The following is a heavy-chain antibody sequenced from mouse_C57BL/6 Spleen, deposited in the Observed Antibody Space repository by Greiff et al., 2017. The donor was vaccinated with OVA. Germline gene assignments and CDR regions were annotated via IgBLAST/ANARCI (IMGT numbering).Heavy chain of an antibody. CDR1: GYTFTNYW. Sequence: VHLVESGAELVRPGTSVKMSCKASGYTFTNYWIGWAKQRPGHGLEWIGDIYPGGGYTNYNEKFKGKATLTADKSSSTAYMQFSSLTSEDSAIYYCARERENYGSSYDYFDYWGQGTTLTVSS. J-gene: IGHJ2*01. CDR3: ARERENYGSSYDYFDY. CDR2: IYPGGGYT. V-gene: IGHV1-63*01. D-gene: IGHD1-1*01.